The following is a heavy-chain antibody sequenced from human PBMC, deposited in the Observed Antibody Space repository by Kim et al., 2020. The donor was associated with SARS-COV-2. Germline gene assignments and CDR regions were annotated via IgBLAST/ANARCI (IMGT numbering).Heavy chain of an antibody. CDR1: GGSISSSSYY. CDR3: ARERVYYYGMDV. Sequence: SETLSLTCTVSGGSISSSSYYWGWIRQPPGKGLEWIGSIYYSGSTYYNPSLKSRVTISVDTSKNQFSLKLSPVTAADTAVYYCARERVYYYGMDVWGQGTTVTVSS. J-gene: IGHJ6*02. V-gene: IGHV4-39*02. CDR2: IYYSGST.